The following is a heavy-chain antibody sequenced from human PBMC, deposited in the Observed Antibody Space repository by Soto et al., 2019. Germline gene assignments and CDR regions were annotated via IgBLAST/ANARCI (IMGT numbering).Heavy chain of an antibody. CDR2: IIPIFGKA. V-gene: IGHV1-69*01. Sequence: SVKVSFNASGGTFSSYAISLVRHSPGQGLEWMGGIIPIFGKANYAKKFQGRVRIPADESTSTAYMELSRLRSEDTAVYYCARDPSKGAHFDYWGQGPLVTVSS. CDR1: GGTFSSYA. CDR3: ARDPSKGAHFDY. J-gene: IGHJ4*02. D-gene: IGHD1-26*01.